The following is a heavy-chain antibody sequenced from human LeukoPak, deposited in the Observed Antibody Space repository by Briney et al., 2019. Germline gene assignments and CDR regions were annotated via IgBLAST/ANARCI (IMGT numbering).Heavy chain of an antibody. CDR2: IIPIFGTA. CDR1: GGTFSSYA. D-gene: IGHD2-15*01. V-gene: IGHV1-69*13. Sequence: GASVKVSCKASGGTFSSYAISWVRQAPGQGLEWMGGIIPIFGTANYAQKFQGRVTITADESTSTAYMELSSLRSEDTAVYYCARSTSDGEYCSGGSCYYSQSYYFDYWGQGTLVTVSS. CDR3: ARSTSDGEYCSGGSCYYSQSYYFDY. J-gene: IGHJ4*02.